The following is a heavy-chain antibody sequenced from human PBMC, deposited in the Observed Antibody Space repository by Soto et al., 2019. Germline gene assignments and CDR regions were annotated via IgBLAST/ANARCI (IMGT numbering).Heavy chain of an antibody. V-gene: IGHV3-21*01. D-gene: IGHD6-19*01. Sequence: GGSLRLSCAASGFTFSSYSINWVRQAPWKGLEWVSSISSSSSYIYYADSVKGRFTISRDKAKNSLYLQMNSLRAEDTAVYYCARDKSTYSSGSTFDICGQGTMVPVS. CDR3: ARDKSTYSSGSTFDI. CDR2: ISSSSSYI. CDR1: GFTFSSYS. J-gene: IGHJ3*02.